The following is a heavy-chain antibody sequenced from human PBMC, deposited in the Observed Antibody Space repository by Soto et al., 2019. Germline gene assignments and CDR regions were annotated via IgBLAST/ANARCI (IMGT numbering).Heavy chain of an antibody. CDR1: GWSFSVHY. V-gene: IGHV4-34*01. CDR2: INHSGGT. D-gene: IGHD3-22*01. J-gene: IGHJ4*02. Sequence: SETLSLTCAVYGWSFSVHYWSLIRQPPGKGLEWIGEINHSGGTSYNPSLKSRVTISVDTSKSQFSLKLTSVTEADRAVYSCARGSVDTVDSRGFYEYWGQGTPVTFSS. CDR3: ARGSVDTVDSRGFYEY.